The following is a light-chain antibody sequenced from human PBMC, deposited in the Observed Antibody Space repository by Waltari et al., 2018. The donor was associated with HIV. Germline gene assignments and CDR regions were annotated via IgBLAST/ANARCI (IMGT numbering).Light chain of an antibody. CDR2: DAS. CDR3: QQRSNWPLT. Sequence: EIVLTQSPATLSLSPGERATLTCRASQRVSRYLAWYKQKPGRGPRLLIYDASNRATGIPAKFSGSGSGTDFTRTISSLEPEDFAVYYCQQRSNWPLTFGGGTKVEIK. CDR1: QRVSRY. J-gene: IGKJ4*01. V-gene: IGKV3-11*01.